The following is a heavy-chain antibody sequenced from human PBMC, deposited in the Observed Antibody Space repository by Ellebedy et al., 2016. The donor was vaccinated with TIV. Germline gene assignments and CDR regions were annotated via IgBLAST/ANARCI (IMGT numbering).Heavy chain of an antibody. V-gene: IGHV4-31*03. Sequence: LRLSCTVSGVSISSGGYYWSWIRQHPGKGLEWIAYINYSGSTYYNPSRKSRVIISVDTSKNQFSLKLSSVTAADTAVYFCARLSRSSGWAPVDYWGQGTLVTVSS. CDR1: GVSISSGGYY. CDR3: ARLSRSSGWAPVDY. D-gene: IGHD6-19*01. CDR2: INYSGST. J-gene: IGHJ4*02.